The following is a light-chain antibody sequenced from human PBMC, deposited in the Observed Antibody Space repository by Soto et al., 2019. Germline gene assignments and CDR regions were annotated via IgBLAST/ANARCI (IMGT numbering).Light chain of an antibody. J-gene: IGLJ2*01. Sequence: QSVLTQPPSVSAAPGQKVTISCSGRNSNIGNKDVPWYQLFPGTAPKLLMYDNDRRPSGIPDRFSASKSGTLATLAITGLQTGDEADYYCGTWDSSLSVVVFGGGTKVTVL. CDR3: GTWDSSLSVVV. CDR2: DND. V-gene: IGLV1-51*01. CDR1: NSNIGNKD.